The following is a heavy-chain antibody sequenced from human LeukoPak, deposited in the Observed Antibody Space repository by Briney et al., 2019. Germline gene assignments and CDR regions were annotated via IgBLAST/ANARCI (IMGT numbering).Heavy chain of an antibody. D-gene: IGHD6-13*01. CDR1: GFTLSSNY. V-gene: IGHV3-66*01. CDR3: ATGGSSSFLHPLYYFDY. Sequence: GGSLRLSCAPSGFTLSSNYMSWVRQAPGKGLEWVSVIYSVGRTYYADPVQGRFTIPRDNSKKTLYLQMNSLRAQDTAVYYCATGGSSSFLHPLYYFDYWGQGTLVTVSS. J-gene: IGHJ4*02. CDR2: IYSVGRT.